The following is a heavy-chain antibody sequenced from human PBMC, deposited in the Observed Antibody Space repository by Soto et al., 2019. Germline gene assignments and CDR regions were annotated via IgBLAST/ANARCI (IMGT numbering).Heavy chain of an antibody. D-gene: IGHD6-13*01. J-gene: IGHJ6*02. V-gene: IGHV1-69*13. CDR2: IIPIFGTA. CDR1: GGTFSSYA. CDR3: AREDGVTAAGTGQDYYYYGMDV. Sequence: ASVKVSCKASGGTFSSYAISWVRQAPGQGLEWMGGIIPIFGTANYAQKFQGRVTITADESTSTAYMELSSLRSEDTAVYYCAREDGVTAAGTGQDYYYYGMDVWGQGTTVTVSS.